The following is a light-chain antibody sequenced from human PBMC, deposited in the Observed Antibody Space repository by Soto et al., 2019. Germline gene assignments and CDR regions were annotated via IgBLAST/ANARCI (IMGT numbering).Light chain of an antibody. CDR2: DAS. Sequence: ETVLTQSPATLSLSPGESATLSCRASQSVSTYLAWYQQKPGQAPRLLIYDASNRVTGIPARFRGSGSGTDFTLTISSLEPDDFAVYYCLQRSNWPLTFGGGTKVDIK. CDR1: QSVSTY. CDR3: LQRSNWPLT. V-gene: IGKV3-11*01. J-gene: IGKJ4*01.